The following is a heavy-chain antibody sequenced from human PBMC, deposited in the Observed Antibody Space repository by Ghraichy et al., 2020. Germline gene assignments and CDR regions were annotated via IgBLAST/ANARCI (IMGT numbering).Heavy chain of an antibody. CDR2: IIPIFRSA. J-gene: IGHJ4*02. D-gene: IGHD2-21*01. CDR1: GGTFSSFS. V-gene: IGHV1-69*13. CDR3: ASNENGDYGGWYES. Sequence: SVKVSCKAFGGTFSSFSIAWVRQAPGQGLEWMGRIIPIFRSAISTQKFRNRVTITADESTSTAYMELTSLRSDDTAIYYCASNENGDYGGWYESWGQGTLVTVSS.